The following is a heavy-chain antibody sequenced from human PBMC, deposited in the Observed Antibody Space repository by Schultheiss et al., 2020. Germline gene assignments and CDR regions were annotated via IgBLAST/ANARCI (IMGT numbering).Heavy chain of an antibody. D-gene: IGHD6-13*01. CDR2: ISDTSAWI. CDR3: ARDRDAQQLSAFDI. Sequence: GGSLRLSCAASGFTFRIYSMNWVRQAPGKGLEWVSSISDTSAWISYADSVRDRFTISRDNAKNSLFLHMNSLRAEDTAVYYCARDRDAQQLSAFDIWGQGTMVTVSS. J-gene: IGHJ3*02. CDR1: GFTFRIYS. V-gene: IGHV3-21*01.